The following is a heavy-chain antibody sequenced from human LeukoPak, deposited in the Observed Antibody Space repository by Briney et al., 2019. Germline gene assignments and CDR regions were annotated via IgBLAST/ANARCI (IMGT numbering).Heavy chain of an antibody. D-gene: IGHD5-18*01. V-gene: IGHV3-73*01. J-gene: IGHJ4*02. Sequence: GGSLKLSCAASGFTFSGSAMHWVRQTSGIGLEWVGRIRAKADDYATTYAASVKGRFTISRDDSKNTAYLQMNSLRAEDTAVYYCARTARGYSYGYSFYFDYWGQGTLVTVSS. CDR3: ARTARGYSYGYSFYFDY. CDR1: GFTFSGSA. CDR2: IRAKADDYAT.